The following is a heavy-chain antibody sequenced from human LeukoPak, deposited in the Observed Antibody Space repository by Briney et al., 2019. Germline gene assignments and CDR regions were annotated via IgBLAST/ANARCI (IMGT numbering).Heavy chain of an antibody. CDR1: GYTFTSYG. V-gene: IGHV1-18*01. J-gene: IGHJ4*02. D-gene: IGHD4-11*01. CDR2: ISTYNGNT. CDR3: ARDPTTQTFDY. Sequence: ASVKVSCKASGYTFTSYGISWVRQAPGQGLEWMGWISTYNGNTNYAQKLQGRVTMTTDTSTTTAYMELGSLTSDDTAVYYCARDPTTQTFDYWGQGTLVTVHS.